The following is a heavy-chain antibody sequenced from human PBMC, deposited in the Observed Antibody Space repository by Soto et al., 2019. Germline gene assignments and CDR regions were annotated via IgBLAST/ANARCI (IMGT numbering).Heavy chain of an antibody. J-gene: IGHJ6*04. CDR3: ARNSPDSSGNYYPSYYGMDA. Sequence: GESLKISCKGSGYSFTSYWIGWVRQMPGKGLEWMGIICPGDSDTRYSPSFQGQVTISADKSISTAYLQWSSLKASDTAMYYCARNSPDSSGNYYPSYYGMDAGAKGTRAPVAS. CDR1: GYSFTSYW. D-gene: IGHD3-22*01. V-gene: IGHV5-51*01. CDR2: ICPGDSDT.